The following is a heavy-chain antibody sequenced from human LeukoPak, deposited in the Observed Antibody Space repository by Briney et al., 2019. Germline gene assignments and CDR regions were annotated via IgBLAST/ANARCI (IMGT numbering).Heavy chain of an antibody. D-gene: IGHD3-10*01. CDR3: ATDGRYYYGSAMVFDI. Sequence: GGSLRLSCAASGFTFDDYGMSWVRQAPGEGLEWVSGINWNGGSTGYADSVKGRFTISRDNAKNSLYLQMNSLRAGDTALYYCATDGRYYYGSAMVFDIWGQGTMVTVSS. V-gene: IGHV3-20*04. CDR1: GFTFDDYG. J-gene: IGHJ3*02. CDR2: INWNGGST.